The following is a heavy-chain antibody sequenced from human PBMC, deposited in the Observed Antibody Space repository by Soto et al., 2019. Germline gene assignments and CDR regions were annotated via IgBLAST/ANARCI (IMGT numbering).Heavy chain of an antibody. V-gene: IGHV4-39*01. CDR3: ARRVTTLYYYYYYGMDV. CDR1: GGSISSSSYY. CDR2: IYYSGST. D-gene: IGHD4-4*01. Sequence: KPSETLSLTCTVSGGSISSSSYYWGWIRQPPGKGLEWIGSIYYSGSTYYNPSLKSRVTISVDTSKNQFSLKLSSVTAADTAVYYCARRVTTLYYYYYYGMDVWGQGTTVTVSS. J-gene: IGHJ6*02.